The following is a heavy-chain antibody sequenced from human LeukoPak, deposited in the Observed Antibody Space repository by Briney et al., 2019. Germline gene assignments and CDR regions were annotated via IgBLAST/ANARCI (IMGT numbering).Heavy chain of an antibody. J-gene: IGHJ6*03. Sequence: GGSLRLSCAASGFTVSSNYMSWVRQAPGKGLEWVSAISGSGGSTYYADSVKGRFTISRDNSKNTLYLQMNSLRAEDTAVYYCAKQGSEGSPISSYYYYYMDVWGKGTTVTVSS. CDR1: GFTVSSNY. D-gene: IGHD2/OR15-2a*01. V-gene: IGHV3-23*01. CDR2: ISGSGGST. CDR3: AKQGSEGSPISSYYYYYMDV.